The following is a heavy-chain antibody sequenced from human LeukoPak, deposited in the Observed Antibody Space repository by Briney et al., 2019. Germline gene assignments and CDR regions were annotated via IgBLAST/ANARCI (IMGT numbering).Heavy chain of an antibody. CDR2: ISTSSSYI. D-gene: IGHD5-12*01. V-gene: IGHV3-21*01. CDR1: GFTFSSYS. Sequence: GGSLRLSCTASGFTFSSYSMNWVRQAPGKGLEWVSSISTSSSYIYYADSVKGRFTISRDNAKNSLYLQMNSLRAEDTAVYYCARALRSGDGYWGQGTLVTVSS. J-gene: IGHJ4*02. CDR3: ARALRSGDGY.